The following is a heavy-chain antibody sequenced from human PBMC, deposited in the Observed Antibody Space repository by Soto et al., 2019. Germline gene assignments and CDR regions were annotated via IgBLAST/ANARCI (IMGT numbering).Heavy chain of an antibody. Sequence: QVQLQESGPGLVKPSQTLSLTCTVTGDSITSGGYYWSWIRQHPGKGLEWLGYIYGSGGSGSTLYNPSLKSRITLSVDTSKTQFSLNLSSVTVADTAVYFCAKRQGIGTAAKNFDFWGQGTLVTVSS. D-gene: IGHD6-13*01. CDR2: IYGSGGSGST. V-gene: IGHV4-31*03. CDR3: AKRQGIGTAAKNFDF. CDR1: GDSITSGGYY. J-gene: IGHJ4*02.